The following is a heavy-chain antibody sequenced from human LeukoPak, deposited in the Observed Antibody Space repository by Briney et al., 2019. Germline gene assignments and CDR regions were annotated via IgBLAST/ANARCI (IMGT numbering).Heavy chain of an antibody. CDR3: ARVRAPEGYSYGSFDY. V-gene: IGHV4-59*01. Sequence: SETLSLTCIVSGGSTSNYHWSWIRQPPGKGLEWIGYIYYSGSTNYNPSLKSRVTISVDTSKNQFSLKLSSVTAADTALYYCARVRAPEGYSYGSFDYWGQGTLVTVSS. CDR2: IYYSGST. CDR1: GGSTSNYH. J-gene: IGHJ4*02. D-gene: IGHD5-18*01.